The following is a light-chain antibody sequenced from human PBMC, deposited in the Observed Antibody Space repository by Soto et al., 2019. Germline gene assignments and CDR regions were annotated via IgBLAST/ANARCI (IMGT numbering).Light chain of an antibody. CDR3: QQHYSSPQT. V-gene: IGKV4-1*01. CDR2: WAS. CDR1: QSILYSSNNNHY. Sequence: DIVMTQSPDSLAVSLGERATINCKSSQSILYSSNNNHYLAWYQQKPGQPPKLLIYWASTRESGVPDRFSGSGSGTDFTLTISSLQAEDVAAYYCQQHYSSPQTFGQGTKVEIK. J-gene: IGKJ1*01.